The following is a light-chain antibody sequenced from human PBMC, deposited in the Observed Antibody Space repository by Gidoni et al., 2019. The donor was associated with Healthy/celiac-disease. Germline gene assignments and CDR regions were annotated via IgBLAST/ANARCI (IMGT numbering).Light chain of an antibody. Sequence: QSVLTPPPSAPGAPGQRVTLSCTGSRPNIGAGYDVHWYQQLPGTAPKLLIYGNSNRPSGVPDRFSGSKSGTSASLAITGLQAEDEADYYCQSYDSSLSGSVFGGGTKLTVL. CDR3: QSYDSSLSGSV. V-gene: IGLV1-40*01. CDR2: GNS. J-gene: IGLJ2*01. CDR1: RPNIGAGYD.